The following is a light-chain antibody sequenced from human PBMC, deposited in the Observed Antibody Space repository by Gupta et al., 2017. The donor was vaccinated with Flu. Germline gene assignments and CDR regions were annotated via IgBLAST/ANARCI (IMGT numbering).Light chain of an antibody. Sequence: SFELTQPPSVSVSPGHTPSLTSSGDAWPKQYAYWYQRKPGRAPVMVIYRDTQRASGIPERFSGSISGTTVTLTISGVQADDEADYYCQSADSSVSSLVFGGGTKLTVL. CDR3: QSADSSVSSLV. V-gene: IGLV3-25*03. J-gene: IGLJ3*02. CDR1: AWPKQY. CDR2: RDT.